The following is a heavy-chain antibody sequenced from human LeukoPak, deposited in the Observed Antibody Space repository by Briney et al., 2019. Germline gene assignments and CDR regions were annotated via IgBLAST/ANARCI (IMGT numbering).Heavy chain of an antibody. CDR3: ARHTTVGGSLRFDY. V-gene: IGHV5-51*01. J-gene: IGHJ4*02. CDR2: ICPGDSDT. CDR1: GYGFSSYW. Sequence: GESLKISCKGSGYGFSSYWIGWVRQMPGKGLEYMGIICPGDSDTRHSQSFQGQVTISADKSITTAYLQWSSLKASDTAMYYCARHTTVGGSLRFDYWGQGTLVSVSS. D-gene: IGHD4-23*01.